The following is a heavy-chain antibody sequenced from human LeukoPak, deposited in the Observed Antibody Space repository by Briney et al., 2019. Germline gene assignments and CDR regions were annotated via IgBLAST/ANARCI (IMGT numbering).Heavy chain of an antibody. CDR1: GFTFSSYA. J-gene: IGHJ3*02. V-gene: IGHV3-30*04. Sequence: GRSLRLSCAASGFTFSSYAMHWVRQAPGKGLEWVAVISYDGSNKYYADSVKGRFTISRDNSKNTLYLQMNSLRAEDTAVYYCAREREYSSSLLGDFDIWGQGTMVTVSS. D-gene: IGHD6-6*01. CDR3: AREREYSSSLLGDFDI. CDR2: ISYDGSNK.